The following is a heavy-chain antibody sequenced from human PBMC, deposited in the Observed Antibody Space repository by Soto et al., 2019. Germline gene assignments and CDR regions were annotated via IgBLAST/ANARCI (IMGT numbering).Heavy chain of an antibody. V-gene: IGHV3-13*01. D-gene: IGHD2-21*01. CDR2: IGTAGDT. CDR1: GFTFISSD. CDR3: ARGWWWHNYGMDV. J-gene: IGHJ6*02. Sequence: GGSLRLSCAASGFTFISSDMHWVRQVIGKGLEWVSAIGTAGDTYYPGSVRGRFTISRENAMNSLYLQMNSLRAEDTAVYYCARGWWWHNYGMDVWGQGTTVTVSS.